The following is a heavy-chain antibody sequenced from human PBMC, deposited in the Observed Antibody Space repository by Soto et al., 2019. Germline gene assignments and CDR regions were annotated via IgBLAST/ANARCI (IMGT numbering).Heavy chain of an antibody. D-gene: IGHD4-4*01. V-gene: IGHV3-23*01. CDR2: FSGSGGNI. Sequence: EVHLLESGGGLVQPGGSLRLSCVASGFAFSTHAMSCVRQAPGKGLEWVSTFSGSGGNIYYAEPVKGRLTISRGDSKNTLYLQMDSLRLEDTAVYYCAKDPPRTVGPRAMDVWRQGTTVTVSS. J-gene: IGHJ6*02. CDR3: AKDPPRTVGPRAMDV. CDR1: GFAFSTHA.